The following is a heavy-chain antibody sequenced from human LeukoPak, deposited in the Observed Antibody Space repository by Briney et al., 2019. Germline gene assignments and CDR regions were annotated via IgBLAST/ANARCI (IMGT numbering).Heavy chain of an antibody. V-gene: IGHV1-46*01. CDR2: INPSGGST. CDR1: GYTFTSYG. D-gene: IGHD1-26*01. Sequence: GASVKVSCKASGYTFTSYGISWVRQAPGQGLEWMGIINPSGGSTSYAQKFQGRVTMTRDTSTSTVYMELSSLRSEDTAVYYCARSIVGATGYFDYWGQGTLVTVSS. CDR3: ARSIVGATGYFDY. J-gene: IGHJ4*02.